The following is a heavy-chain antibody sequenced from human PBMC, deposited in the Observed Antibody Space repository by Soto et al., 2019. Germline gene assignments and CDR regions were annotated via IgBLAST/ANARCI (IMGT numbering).Heavy chain of an antibody. V-gene: IGHV3-74*01. CDR3: VRGVNPFDI. CDR1: GFTFSTYW. CDR2: INSDGRST. J-gene: IGHJ3*02. D-gene: IGHD2-21*01. Sequence: EVQLVESGGGLVQPGGSLRLSCAASGFTFSTYWMHWVRQAPGKGLVWVSRINSDGRSTDYADSVKGRFTISRDNAKNRMYLQMNSLRAKDTAEYYCVRGVNPFDIWGQGTMVTVSS.